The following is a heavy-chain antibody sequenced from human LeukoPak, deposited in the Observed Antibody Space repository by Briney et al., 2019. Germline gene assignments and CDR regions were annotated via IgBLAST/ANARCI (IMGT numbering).Heavy chain of an antibody. Sequence: GGSLRLSCAASGFTFSSYAMSWVRQAPGKGLEWVSAISGSGGSTYYADSVKGRFTISRDNSKNTLYLQMSSLRAEDTAVYYCAKAKYYYDSSGYYSAFDYWGQGTLVTVSS. D-gene: IGHD3-22*01. V-gene: IGHV3-23*01. CDR3: AKAKYYYDSSGYYSAFDY. J-gene: IGHJ4*02. CDR1: GFTFSSYA. CDR2: ISGSGGST.